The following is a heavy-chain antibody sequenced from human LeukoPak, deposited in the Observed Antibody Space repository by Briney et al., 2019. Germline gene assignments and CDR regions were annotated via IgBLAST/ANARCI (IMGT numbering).Heavy chain of an antibody. CDR2: ISESGGST. CDR3: AGYGSGSYWEYYFDY. CDR1: GFTFSSYA. Sequence: GGSLRLSCAASGFTFSSYAMSWVRQAPGKGLEWVSSISESGGSTYYADSVKGRFTISRDNSKNTVYLQMNSLRAEDTAVYYCAGYGSGSYWEYYFDYWGQGTLVTVSS. V-gene: IGHV3-23*01. D-gene: IGHD3-10*01. J-gene: IGHJ4*02.